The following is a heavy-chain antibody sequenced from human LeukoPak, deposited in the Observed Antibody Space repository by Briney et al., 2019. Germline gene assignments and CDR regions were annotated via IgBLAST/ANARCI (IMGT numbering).Heavy chain of an antibody. CDR2: INPNSGCT. CDR3: ARDGMATSPGAFDI. V-gene: IGHV1-2*02. Sequence: ASVKVSCKASGYTFTGYYMHWVRQAPGQGLEWMGWINPNSGCTNYAQKFQGRVTMTRDTSISTAYMELSRLRSDDTAVYYCARDGMATSPGAFDICGQGTMVTVSS. CDR1: GYTFTGYY. J-gene: IGHJ3*02. D-gene: IGHD5-24*01.